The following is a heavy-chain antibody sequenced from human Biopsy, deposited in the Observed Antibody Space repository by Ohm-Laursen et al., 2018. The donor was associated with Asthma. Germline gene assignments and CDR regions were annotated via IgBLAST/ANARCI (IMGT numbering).Heavy chain of an antibody. Sequence: SLRLSCAASGFTFSRYGMYWVRQAPGKGLEWVAVISYDGSNKYYADSVKGRFTISRDNSKNTLYLQMTSLRAEDTAVYYCARGNHHLEYGDNSGAFDIWGQGTMVTVSS. CDR3: ARGNHHLEYGDNSGAFDI. CDR2: ISYDGSNK. J-gene: IGHJ3*02. D-gene: IGHD4-23*01. V-gene: IGHV3-30*03. CDR1: GFTFSRYG.